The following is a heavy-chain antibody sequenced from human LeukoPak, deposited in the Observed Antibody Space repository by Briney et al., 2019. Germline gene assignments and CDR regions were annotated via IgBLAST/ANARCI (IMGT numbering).Heavy chain of an antibody. V-gene: IGHV4-31*03. CDR3: ARAVVIPAAMAWGDTGVYGMDV. CDR1: GGSISSGGYF. CDR2: IYYSGST. J-gene: IGHJ6*02. Sequence: PSETLSLTCTVSGGSISSGGYFWTWIRQHPGKGLEWIGYIYYSGSTYYNPSIKSRVTISVDTSKNQFSLKLSSVTAADTAVYYCARAVVIPAAMAWGDTGVYGMDVWGQGTTVTVSS. D-gene: IGHD2-2*01.